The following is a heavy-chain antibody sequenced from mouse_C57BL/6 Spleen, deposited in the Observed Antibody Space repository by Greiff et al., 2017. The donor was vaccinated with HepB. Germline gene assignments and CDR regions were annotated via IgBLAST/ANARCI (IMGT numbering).Heavy chain of an antibody. D-gene: IGHD1-1*01. Sequence: QVQLQQSGPELVKPGASVKISCKASVYAFSSSWMNWVKQRPGKGLEWIGRIYPGDGDTNYNGKFKGKATLTADKSSSTAYMQLSSLTSEDSAVYFCQLRAMDYWGQGTSVTVSS. CDR1: VYAFSSSW. V-gene: IGHV1-82*01. CDR3: QLRAMDY. CDR2: IYPGDGDT. J-gene: IGHJ4*01.